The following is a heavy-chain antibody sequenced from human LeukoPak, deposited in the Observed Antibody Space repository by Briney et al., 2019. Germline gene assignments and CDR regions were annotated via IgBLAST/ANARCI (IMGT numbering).Heavy chain of an antibody. D-gene: IGHD4-23*01. J-gene: IGHJ4*02. CDR1: GYTFIDYG. Sequence: GASVKVSCKASGYTFIDYGISWVRQAPGQGPEWMGWISTYNGNTNYAQKFRGRVTMTTDTSTNTAYMELRSLKSDDTALYYCARRGDPEYGGKVSLDWGQGTLVTVSS. CDR3: ARRGDPEYGGKVSLD. CDR2: ISTYNGNT. V-gene: IGHV1-18*01.